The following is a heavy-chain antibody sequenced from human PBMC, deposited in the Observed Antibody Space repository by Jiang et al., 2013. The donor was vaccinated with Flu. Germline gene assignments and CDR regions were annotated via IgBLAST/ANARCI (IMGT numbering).Heavy chain of an antibody. CDR2: ITPMLGTT. CDR3: ARGVEEDWEVVSTFDV. CDR1: GGPFGSYS. Sequence: SGAEVKKPGSSLKVSCKASGGPFGSYSFIWVRQAPGQGLEWMGGITPMLGTTDFAQRFLDRVTFTADKSTSSLYMDLNSLTSEDTAMYFCARGVEEDWEVVSTFDVWGQGTMVTVSS. J-gene: IGHJ3*01. V-gene: IGHV1-69*06. D-gene: IGHD3/OR15-3a*01.